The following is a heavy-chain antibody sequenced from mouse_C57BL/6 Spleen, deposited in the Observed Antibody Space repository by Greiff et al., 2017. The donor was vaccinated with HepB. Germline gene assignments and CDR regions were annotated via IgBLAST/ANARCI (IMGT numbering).Heavy chain of an antibody. CDR3: ARGGATMVTTRFDY. V-gene: IGHV1-4*01. CDR1: GYTFTSYT. D-gene: IGHD2-2*01. Sequence: QVQLQQSGAELARPGASVKMSCKASGYTFTSYTMHWVKQRPGQGLEWIGYINPSSGYTKYNQKFKDKATLTADKSSSTAYMQLSSLTSEDSAVYDCARGGATMVTTRFDYWGQGTTLTVSS. J-gene: IGHJ2*01. CDR2: INPSSGYT.